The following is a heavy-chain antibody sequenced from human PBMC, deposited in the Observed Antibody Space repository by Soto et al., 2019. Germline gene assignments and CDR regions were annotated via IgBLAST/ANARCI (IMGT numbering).Heavy chain of an antibody. CDR1: GDSVSSNSAS. V-gene: IGHV6-1*01. D-gene: IGHD1-26*01. CDR2: TYYRSKWYN. J-gene: IGHJ4*02. CDR3: AKETWQPGRSFEY. Sequence: SHTLSLPCAISGDSVSSNSASLNCIMQSASRGLECLGRTYYRSKWYNDYAVSVKSRITINPDTSKNQFSLQLNSVTPEDTAVYYCAKETWQPGRSFEYWGQGTLVTVSS.